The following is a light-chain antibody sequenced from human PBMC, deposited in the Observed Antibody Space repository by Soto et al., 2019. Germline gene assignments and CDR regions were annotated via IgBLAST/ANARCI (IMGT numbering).Light chain of an antibody. CDR1: QSVSSSS. J-gene: IGKJ1*01. Sequence: EIVLTQSPGTLSLSPGEKATLSCRASQSVSSSSLAWYQQKPGQAPRLVMYGASSGATGIPDRFSGSGSGTDFTLTISRLEPEDFAVYSCQQYGTSPRTFGQGTKVEIK. CDR2: GAS. CDR3: QQYGTSPRT. V-gene: IGKV3-20*01.